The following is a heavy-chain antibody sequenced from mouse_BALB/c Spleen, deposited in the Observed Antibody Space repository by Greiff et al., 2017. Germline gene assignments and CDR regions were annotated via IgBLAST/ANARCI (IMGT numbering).Heavy chain of an antibody. Sequence: EVKLVKSGGGLVKLGGSLKLSCAASGFTFSSYYMSWVRQTPEKRLELVAAINSNGGSTYYPDTVKGRFTISRDNAKNTLYLQMSSLKSEDTALYYCAREGKLYYFDYWGQGTTLTVSS. CDR2: INSNGGST. CDR3: AREGKLYYFDY. D-gene: IGHD4-1*01. J-gene: IGHJ2*01. V-gene: IGHV5-6-2*01. CDR1: GFTFSSYY.